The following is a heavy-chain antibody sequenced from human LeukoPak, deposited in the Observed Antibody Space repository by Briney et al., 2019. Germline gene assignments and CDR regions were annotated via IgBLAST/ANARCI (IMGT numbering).Heavy chain of an antibody. CDR3: ARGWVGGLQSDVAAFDI. CDR1: GSSFTSSW. V-gene: IGHV5-51*01. D-gene: IGHD5-24*01. Sequence: GEPLNTPCQAPGSSFTSSWIGWVRQLPGKGLEWMGIIYPGDSDTRYSPSFQGQVTISADKSISTAYLQWSSLKASDTAMYYGARGWVGGLQSDVAAFDIWGQGTMVTVSS. J-gene: IGHJ3*02. CDR2: IYPGDSDT.